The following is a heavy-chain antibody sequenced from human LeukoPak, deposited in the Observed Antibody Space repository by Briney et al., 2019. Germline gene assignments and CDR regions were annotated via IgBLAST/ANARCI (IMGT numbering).Heavy chain of an antibody. V-gene: IGHV1-69*05. CDR1: GGTFSSSA. J-gene: IGHJ4*02. CDR3: ARDAAHSGHYSGSFY. CDR2: IIPIFGTP. Sequence: ASVKVSCKTSGGTFSSSAISWVRQAPGQGLEWMGGIIPIFGTPNCAQKFQGRVTMTTDTSTTTVYMDLRRLRSDDTAVYYCARDAAHSGHYSGSFYWGQGTLVTVSS. D-gene: IGHD4-17*01.